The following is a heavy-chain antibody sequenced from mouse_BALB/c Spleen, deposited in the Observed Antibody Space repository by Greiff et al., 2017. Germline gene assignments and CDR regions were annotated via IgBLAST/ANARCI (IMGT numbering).Heavy chain of an antibody. CDR1: GFTFSNYW. D-gene: IGHD1-1*01. Sequence: QSGGGLVQPGGSMKLSCVASGFTFSNYWMNWVRQSPEKGLEWVAEIRLKSNNYATHYAESVKGRFTISRDDSKSSVYLQMNNLRAEDTGIYYCTRQPVAPYAMDYWGQGTSVTVSS. CDR3: TRQPVAPYAMDY. CDR2: IRLKSNNYAT. J-gene: IGHJ4*01. V-gene: IGHV6-6*02.